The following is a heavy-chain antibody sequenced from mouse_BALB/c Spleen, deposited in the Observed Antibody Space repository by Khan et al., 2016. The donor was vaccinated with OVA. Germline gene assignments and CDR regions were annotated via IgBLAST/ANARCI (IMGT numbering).Heavy chain of an antibody. CDR1: GFYIKDTY. Sequence: VQLQQSGAELVKPGASVKLSCSASGFYIKDTYIHWVKQRPEQGLEWIGRIDPPHDDSKYGPKFRDKATLTADTSSHTAYLQLSSMTSDDTTVYYCATLDDNPFDYGGQGTLVSVSA. V-gene: IGHV14-3*02. CDR3: ATLDDNPFDY. D-gene: IGHD1-3*01. J-gene: IGHJ3*01. CDR2: IDPPHDDS.